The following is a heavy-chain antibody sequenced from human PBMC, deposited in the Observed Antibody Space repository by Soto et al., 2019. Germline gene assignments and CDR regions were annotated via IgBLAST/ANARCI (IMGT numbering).Heavy chain of an antibody. CDR1: GLTFSSSA. CDR2: ISDSGGRT. D-gene: IGHD1-26*01. CDR3: ARDPSRGSYSHYFDY. Sequence: GGSLRLSCAASGLTFSSSAMNWVRQAPGKGLEWVSIISDSGGRTHYADSVKGRFTISRDNSKNTLYLQMNSLRAEDTAVYYCARDPSRGSYSHYFDYWGQGTLVTVSS. V-gene: IGHV3-23*01. J-gene: IGHJ4*02.